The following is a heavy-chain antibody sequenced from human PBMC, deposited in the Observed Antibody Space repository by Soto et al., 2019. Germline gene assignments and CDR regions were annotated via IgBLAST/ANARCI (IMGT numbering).Heavy chain of an antibody. J-gene: IGHJ6*02. V-gene: IGHV1-3*01. Sequence: QVQLVQSGAEVKKPGASVKLSCAASGYTFTAHALHWVRQAPGQGLEWMGWLNAANGNTKYSQKFRGRVTITRDISPSTAYMELSSLTSEDTAVYYCARFIGGAYGMDVWGQGTTVTVSS. D-gene: IGHD2-15*01. CDR2: LNAANGNT. CDR3: ARFIGGAYGMDV. CDR1: GYTFTAHA.